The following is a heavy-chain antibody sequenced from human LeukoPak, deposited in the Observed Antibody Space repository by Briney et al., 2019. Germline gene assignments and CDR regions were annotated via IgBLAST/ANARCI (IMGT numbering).Heavy chain of an antibody. CDR2: ISAGGGST. J-gene: IGHJ4*02. Sequence: GGSLRLSCAASGLTFSDYSMTWVRQAPGEGLFWVSGISAGGGSTYYADSVKGRFTISRDNSRNTLYLQMNSLRAEDTAVYYCARDGHCSGGSCEVDYWGQGTLVTVSS. CDR1: GLTFSDYS. CDR3: ARDGHCSGGSCEVDY. D-gene: IGHD2-15*01. V-gene: IGHV3-23*01.